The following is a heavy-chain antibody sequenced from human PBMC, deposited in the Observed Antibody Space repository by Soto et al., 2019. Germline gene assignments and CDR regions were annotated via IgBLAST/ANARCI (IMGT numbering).Heavy chain of an antibody. J-gene: IGHJ5*02. Sequence: SETLSLTCAVYGGSFSGYYWSWIRQPPGKGLEWIGEINHSGSTNYNPSLKSRVTISVDTSKNQFSLKLSRLRSDDTAVYYCARDRTPVDYSSSAWFDPWGQGTLVTVSS. CDR1: GGSFSGYY. CDR2: INHSGST. CDR3: ARDRTPVDYSSSAWFDP. D-gene: IGHD6-6*01. V-gene: IGHV4-34*01.